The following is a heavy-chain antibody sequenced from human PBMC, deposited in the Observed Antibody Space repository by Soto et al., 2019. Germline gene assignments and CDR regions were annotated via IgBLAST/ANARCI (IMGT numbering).Heavy chain of an antibody. V-gene: IGHV5-51*01. J-gene: IGHJ6*02. CDR3: ARHRLNAGSGMDV. D-gene: IGHD1-1*01. CDR2: IYPGDSDT. Sequence: GESLKISCNGSGYSFTSYWIGWVRQLPGKGLGWMGIIYPGDSDTRYSPSFQGQVTISADKSISTAYLQWSSLKASDTAMYYCARHRLNAGSGMDVWGQETTVTVSS. CDR1: GYSFTSYW.